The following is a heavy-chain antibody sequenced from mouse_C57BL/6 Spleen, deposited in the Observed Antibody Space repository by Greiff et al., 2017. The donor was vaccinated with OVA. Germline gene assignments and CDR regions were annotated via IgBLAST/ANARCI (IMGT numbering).Heavy chain of an antibody. D-gene: IGHD2-5*01. CDR2: IDPETGGT. V-gene: IGHV1-15*01. Sequence: QVQLQQSGAELVRPGASVTLSCKASGYTFTDYEMHWVKQTPVHGLEWIGAIDPETGGTAYNQKFKGKAILTADKSSSTAYMELRSLTSEDSAVYYCTGYSKDYAMDYGGQGTSVTVSS. CDR1: GYTFTDYE. CDR3: TGYSKDYAMDY. J-gene: IGHJ4*01.